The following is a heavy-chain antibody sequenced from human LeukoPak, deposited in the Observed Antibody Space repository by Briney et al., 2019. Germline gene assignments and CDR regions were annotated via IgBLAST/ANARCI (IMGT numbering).Heavy chain of an antibody. Sequence: PGGSLRLSCAASGFTVSSNYMSWVRQAPGKGLEWVSVIYSGGSTYYADSVKGRFTISRDNSKNTLYLQMNSLRAEDTAVYYCAKDPPVVPAAPDAFDIWGQGTMVTVSS. CDR1: GFTVSSNY. J-gene: IGHJ3*02. V-gene: IGHV3-53*01. CDR2: IYSGGST. CDR3: AKDPPVVPAAPDAFDI. D-gene: IGHD2-2*01.